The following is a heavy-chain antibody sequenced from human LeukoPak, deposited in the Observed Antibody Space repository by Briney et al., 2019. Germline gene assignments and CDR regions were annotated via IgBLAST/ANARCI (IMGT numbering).Heavy chain of an antibody. D-gene: IGHD3-10*01. V-gene: IGHV4-59*01. CDR2: IYYSGST. J-gene: IGHJ6*03. CDR1: GGSISSYY. CDR3: ARRMGRRFGERYYYYHYMDV. Sequence: SETLSLTCTVPGGSISSYYWSWLRQPPGKGLEWIGYIYYSGSTYYNPSLKSRVTISVHKSKNQFSLKLSSVTAADTAMYYCARRMGRRFGERYYYYHYMDVWGKGTTVTISS.